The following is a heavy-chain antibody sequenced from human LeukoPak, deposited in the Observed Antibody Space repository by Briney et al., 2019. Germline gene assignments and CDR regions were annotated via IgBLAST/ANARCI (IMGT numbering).Heavy chain of an antibody. V-gene: IGHV3-48*01. CDR1: RLTFSSYS. J-gene: IGHJ3*02. CDR3: AGVDAAMPDAFDI. Sequence: GGSLRLSCAASRLTFSSYSMNWVRQAPGKGLEWISYISSGSSTIYYADSVKGRFTISRDNSKNTLYLQMNSLRADDTAVYYCAGVDAAMPDAFDIWGQGTTVTVSS. D-gene: IGHD5-18*01. CDR2: ISSGSSTI.